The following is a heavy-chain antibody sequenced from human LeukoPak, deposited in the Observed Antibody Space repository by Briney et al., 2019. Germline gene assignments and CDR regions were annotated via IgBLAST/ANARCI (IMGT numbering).Heavy chain of an antibody. CDR2: MNPNSGNT. Sequence: SVKVSCKASGYTFTGYDINWVRQATGQGLEWMGWMNPNSGNTGYAQKFQGRVTITRNTSISTAYMELSSLRSEDTAVYYCARGTSYSSGWADAFDNWGQGTMVTVSS. D-gene: IGHD6-19*01. CDR1: GYTFTGYD. J-gene: IGHJ3*02. V-gene: IGHV1-8*03. CDR3: ARGTSYSSGWADAFDN.